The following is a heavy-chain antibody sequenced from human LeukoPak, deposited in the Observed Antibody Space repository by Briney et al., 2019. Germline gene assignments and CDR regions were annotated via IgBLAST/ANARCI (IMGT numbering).Heavy chain of an antibody. CDR3: AREGQQLVPDY. V-gene: IGHV3-30-3*01. J-gene: IGHJ4*02. D-gene: IGHD6-13*01. Sequence: GGSLRPSCAASGFTFSSYVMYWVRQAPGKGLEWVAAISNDGSNKYYADSVKGRFTISRDNSKNRLYLQMNSLRTEDTAVYYCAREGQQLVPDYWGQGTLVTVSS. CDR2: ISNDGSNK. CDR1: GFTFSSYV.